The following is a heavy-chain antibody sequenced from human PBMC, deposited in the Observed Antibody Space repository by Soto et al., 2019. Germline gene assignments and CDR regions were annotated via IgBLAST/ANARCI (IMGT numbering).Heavy chain of an antibody. V-gene: IGHV4-39*01. CDR1: GSSISSSSYY. CDR2: ISYSGST. D-gene: IGHD3-9*01. J-gene: IGHJ4*02. CDR3: ARSVEDILTGLPYYFDY. Sequence: PSETLPLTCTVSGSSISSSSYYWGWIRQPPGKRLEWFGSISYSGSTYYNPSLKSRVTISVDTSKNQFTLKLSSVTAADTAVYYCARSVEDILTGLPYYFDYWGQGTLVTVSS.